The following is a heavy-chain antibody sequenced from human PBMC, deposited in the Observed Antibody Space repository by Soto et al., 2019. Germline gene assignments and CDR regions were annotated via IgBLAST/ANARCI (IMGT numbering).Heavy chain of an antibody. CDR3: ARGPLEDLWSGYNDY. D-gene: IGHD3-3*01. J-gene: IGHJ4*02. CDR1: GGSISSYY. Sequence: SETLSLTCTVSGGSISSYYWSWIRQPPGKGLEWIGYIYYSGSTNYNPSLKSRVTISVDTSKNQFSMKLSSVTAADTAVYYCARGPLEDLWSGYNDYWGQGTLVTVSS. CDR2: IYYSGST. V-gene: IGHV4-59*01.